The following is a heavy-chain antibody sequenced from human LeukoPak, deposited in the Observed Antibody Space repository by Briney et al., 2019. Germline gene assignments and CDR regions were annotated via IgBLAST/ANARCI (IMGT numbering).Heavy chain of an antibody. D-gene: IGHD2-2*01. Sequence: GASVKVSCKASGGTFSSYAISWVRQAPGQGLEWMGGIIPIFGTANYAQKFQGRVTITADKSTSTAYMELSRLSSEDTAVYYCASYCSSTSCYRPYYGMDVWGKGTTVTVSS. CDR1: GGTFSSYA. CDR3: ASYCSSTSCYRPYYGMDV. CDR2: IIPIFGTA. V-gene: IGHV1-69*06. J-gene: IGHJ6*04.